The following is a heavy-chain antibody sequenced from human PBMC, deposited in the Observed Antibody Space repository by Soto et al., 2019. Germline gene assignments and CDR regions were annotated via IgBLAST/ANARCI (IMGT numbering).Heavy chain of an antibody. Sequence: DPVKVSCKASCYTFTNFGVTWVRRAPGQGLEWMGWISAYTDTPNYAQKFQGRVTMTIDTSTSTAYMDLRSLPSDDTAVYYCSRVIPGVEAWSDLWRQTLLVTV. CDR3: SRVIPGVEAWSDL. CDR2: ISAYTDTP. D-gene: IGHD2-2*02. CDR1: CYTFTNFG. V-gene: IGHV1-18*01. J-gene: IGHJ5*02.